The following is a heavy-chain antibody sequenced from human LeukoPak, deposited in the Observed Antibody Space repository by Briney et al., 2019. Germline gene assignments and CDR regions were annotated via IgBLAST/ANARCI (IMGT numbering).Heavy chain of an antibody. V-gene: IGHV3-30*03. D-gene: IGHD2-21*02. CDR1: EFTFSTYA. CDR3: VRGSLRLPRSTPDY. CDR2: VSYDGSSK. Sequence: PGGSLRLSGADSEFTFSTYAMHWVHQAPGKGLEWVAVVSYDGSSKYYADSVEGRFTISRDNAVNTLYLQMDSLRVEDTAVYYCVRGSLRLPRSTPDYWGQGTLVTVSS. J-gene: IGHJ4*02.